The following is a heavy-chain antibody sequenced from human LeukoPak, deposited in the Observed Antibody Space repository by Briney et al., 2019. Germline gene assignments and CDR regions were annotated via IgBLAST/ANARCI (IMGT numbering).Heavy chain of an antibody. CDR1: GGSISSYY. CDR3: ASTGPRQLIDY. CDR2: LYYSGST. V-gene: IGHV4-59*01. D-gene: IGHD6-19*01. Sequence: SETLSLTCTVSGGSISSYYWSWIRQPPGKGLEWIAYLYYSGSTNYNPSLKSRVTISVDTSKNQFSLKLRSVTAADTAVYYCASTGPRQLIDYWGQGTLVTVSS. J-gene: IGHJ4*02.